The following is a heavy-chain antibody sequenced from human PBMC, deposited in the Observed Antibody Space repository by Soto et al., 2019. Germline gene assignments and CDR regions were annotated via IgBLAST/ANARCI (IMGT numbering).Heavy chain of an antibody. CDR2: IRSKANSYAT. V-gene: IGHV3-73*01. CDR1: GFTFSGSA. D-gene: IGHD6-13*01. J-gene: IGHJ6*02. Sequence: PGGSLRLSCAASGFTFSGSAMHWVRQASGKGLEWVGRIRSKANSYATAYAASVKGRFTISRDDSKNTAYLQMNSLKTEDTAVYYCTRQLEQQLGYYYYGMDVWGQGTTVTVSS. CDR3: TRQLEQQLGYYYYGMDV.